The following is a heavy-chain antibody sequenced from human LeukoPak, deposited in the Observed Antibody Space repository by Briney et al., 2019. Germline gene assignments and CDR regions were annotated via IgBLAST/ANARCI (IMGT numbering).Heavy chain of an antibody. J-gene: IGHJ3*02. CDR2: IYFSET. CDR3: ASPSKLVISRGGFDI. V-gene: IGHV4-39*01. CDR1: GGSSSDTTYH. Sequence: SETLSLTCTVSGGSSSDTTYHWSGIRQPPGKGLEWIASIYFSETKYNPSLKSRVTISGDTSKNQFSLKLSSVTSAHPAVYYCASPSKLVISRGGFDIWGQGTVVTVSA. D-gene: IGHD3-22*01.